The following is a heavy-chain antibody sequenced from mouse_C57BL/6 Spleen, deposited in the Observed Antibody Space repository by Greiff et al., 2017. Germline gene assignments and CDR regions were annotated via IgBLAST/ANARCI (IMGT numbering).Heavy chain of an antibody. CDR2: IYPGDGDT. V-gene: IGHV1-80*01. CDR3: AIQGWLPSYFDV. D-gene: IGHD2-3*01. J-gene: IGHJ1*03. CDR1: GYAFSSYW. Sequence: VQLQQSGAELVKPGASVKISCKASGYAFSSYWMNWVKQRPGKGLEWIGQIYPGDGDTNYKGKFKGKATMTADKSSSTAYMQLSILTSEDSAYYFCAIQGWLPSYFDVWGTGTTVTVSS.